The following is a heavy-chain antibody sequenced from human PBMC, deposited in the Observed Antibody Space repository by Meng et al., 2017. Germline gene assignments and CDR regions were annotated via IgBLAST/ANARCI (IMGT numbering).Heavy chain of an antibody. V-gene: IGHV4-59*01. CDR1: GGSISSYY. CDR2: IYYSGST. CDR3: ARARIAVAGTSPFDY. Sequence: SETLSLTCTVSGGSISSYYWSWIRQPPGKGLEWIGYIYYSGSTNHNPSLKSRVTISVDTSKNQFSLKLSSVTAADTAVYYCARARIAVAGTSPFDYWGQGTLVTVSS. J-gene: IGHJ4*02. D-gene: IGHD6-19*01.